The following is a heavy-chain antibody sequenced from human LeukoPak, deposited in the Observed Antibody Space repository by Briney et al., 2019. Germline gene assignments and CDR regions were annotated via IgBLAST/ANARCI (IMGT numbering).Heavy chain of an antibody. V-gene: IGHV4-4*02. Sequence: SETLSLTCAVSGVSISSNLWWTWVRQPPGKGLEWIAEIHHSGSTNYNPSLKSRVTISVDTSKNQFSLKLSSVTAADTAVYYCARISRRRTYYYGSGKPWGYYFDYWGQGTLVTVSS. CDR3: ARISRRRTYYYGSGKPWGYYFDY. CDR2: IHHSGST. D-gene: IGHD3-10*01. J-gene: IGHJ4*02. CDR1: GVSISSNLW.